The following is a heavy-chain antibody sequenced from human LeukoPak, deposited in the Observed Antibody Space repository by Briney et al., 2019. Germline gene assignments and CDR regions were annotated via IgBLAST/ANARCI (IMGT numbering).Heavy chain of an antibody. Sequence: GGSLRLSCAASGFTLSGYWMTWVRQGREKGLEWVANINRDGGQRSYVDSVKGRLAISRDNAKNSLYLQMSSLKTEDTAVYYCARDISPDDYFDSHKCYYDAFDIWGQGTLVTVSS. CDR3: ARDISPDDYFDSHKCYYDAFDI. J-gene: IGHJ3*02. CDR1: GFTLSGYW. V-gene: IGHV3-7*01. CDR2: INRDGGQR. D-gene: IGHD3-22*01.